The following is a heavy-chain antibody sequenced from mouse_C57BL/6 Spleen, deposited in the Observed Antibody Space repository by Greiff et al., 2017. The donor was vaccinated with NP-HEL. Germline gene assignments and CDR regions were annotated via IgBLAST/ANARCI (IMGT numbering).Heavy chain of an antibody. CDR2: IDPENGDT. J-gene: IGHJ3*01. D-gene: IGHD3-2*02. Sequence: EVMLVESGAELVRPGASVKLSCTASGFNIKDDYMHWVKQRPEQGLEWIGWIDPENGDTEYASKFQGKATITADTSSNTAYLQLSSLTSEDTAVYYCTTGRQLRLRGTYWGQGTLVTVSA. V-gene: IGHV14-4*01. CDR3: TTGRQLRLRGTY. CDR1: GFNIKDDY.